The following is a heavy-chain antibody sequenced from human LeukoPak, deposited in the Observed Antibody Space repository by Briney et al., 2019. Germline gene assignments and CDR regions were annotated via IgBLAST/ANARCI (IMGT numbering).Heavy chain of an antibody. Sequence: GGSLRLSCAASGFTFDTHAMNWVRQAPGKGLEWVSFISSSGSTIYYADSVKGRFTISRDNAKNSLYLQMNSLRAEDTAVYYCARGGNIGYNYNAFDIWGLGTMVTVSS. V-gene: IGHV3-48*03. CDR1: GFTFDTHA. CDR2: ISSSGSTI. J-gene: IGHJ3*02. CDR3: ARGGNIGYNYNAFDI. D-gene: IGHD3-22*01.